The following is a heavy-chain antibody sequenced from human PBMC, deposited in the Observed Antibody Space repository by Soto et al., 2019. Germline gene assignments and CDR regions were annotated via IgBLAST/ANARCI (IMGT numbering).Heavy chain of an antibody. CDR2: ISSSSSYI. J-gene: IGHJ6*02. CDR3: ARAGITGTHYYGMDV. CDR1: GFTFSSYS. V-gene: IGHV3-21*01. D-gene: IGHD1-7*01. Sequence: EVQLVESGGGLVKPGGSLRLSCAASGFTFSSYSMNWVRQAPGKGLEWVSSISSSSSYIYYADSVKGRFTISRDNAKKSLYLQMNSLRAEDTAVYYCARAGITGTHYYGMDVWGQGTTVTVSS.